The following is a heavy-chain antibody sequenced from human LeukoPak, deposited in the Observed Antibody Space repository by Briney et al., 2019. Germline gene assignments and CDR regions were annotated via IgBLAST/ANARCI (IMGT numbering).Heavy chain of an antibody. Sequence: PSETLSLTCSVSGASTIAYYWSWIRQPPGKGLEWIGYIYYNGNMSYNPSLKSRVTISIDTSKNQFSLKLTSVTAADTAVYYCARQADDSSSSLVYFDYWGQGTLVTVSS. CDR1: GASTIAYY. CDR3: ARQADDSSSSLVYFDY. CDR2: IYYNGNM. J-gene: IGHJ4*02. V-gene: IGHV4-59*08. D-gene: IGHD6-6*01.